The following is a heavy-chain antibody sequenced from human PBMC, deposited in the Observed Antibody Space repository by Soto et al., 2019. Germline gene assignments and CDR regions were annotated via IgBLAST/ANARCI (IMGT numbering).Heavy chain of an antibody. Sequence: QVQLVQSGAEVKKPGSSVKVSCKASGGTFSSYTITWVRQDPGQGLEWMGGIIPIFGTANYAQKFQGRLTITAHESTSTAYTELSSLRSEDTAVYYCARDGGSVSYRYYAMDVCGQGTTVTVSS. CDR2: IIPIFGTA. J-gene: IGHJ6*02. V-gene: IGHV1-69*12. D-gene: IGHD3-10*01. CDR3: ARDGGSVSYRYYAMDV. CDR1: GGTFSSYT.